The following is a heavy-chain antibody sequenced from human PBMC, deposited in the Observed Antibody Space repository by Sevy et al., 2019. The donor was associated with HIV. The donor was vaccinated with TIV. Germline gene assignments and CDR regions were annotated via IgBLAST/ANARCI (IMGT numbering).Heavy chain of an antibody. Sequence: GGSLRLSCAASGFTFSSYSMNWVRQAPGKGLEWVSSISSSSSYIYYADSVKGRFTISRDNAKNSLYLQMNSLRAEDTDVYYCARDEFRGSSTSCYNNWGQGTLVTVSS. V-gene: IGHV3-21*01. D-gene: IGHD2-2*02. CDR2: ISSSSSYI. J-gene: IGHJ4*02. CDR3: ARDEFRGSSTSCYNN. CDR1: GFTFSSYS.